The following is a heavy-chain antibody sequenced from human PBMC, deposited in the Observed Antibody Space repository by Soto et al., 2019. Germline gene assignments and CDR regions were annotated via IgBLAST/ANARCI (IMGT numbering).Heavy chain of an antibody. J-gene: IGHJ1*01. V-gene: IGHV1-69*01. Sequence: QAQLMQSGAEVKKPGSSVRVSCKASGGTFSGYAINWVRQAPGQGLVWMGGIIPLFGKTDYGQKFQDRITFGADESTGTVYMDLRGLRSEDTAVYCCARDPRSITGTTSSEDFQHWGQGTLVRVSS. CDR1: GGTFSGYA. CDR3: ARDPRSITGTTSSEDFQH. CDR2: IIPLFGKT. D-gene: IGHD1-20*01.